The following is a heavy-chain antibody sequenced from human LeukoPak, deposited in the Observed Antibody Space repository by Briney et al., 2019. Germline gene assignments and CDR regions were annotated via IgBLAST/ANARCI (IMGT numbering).Heavy chain of an antibody. V-gene: IGHV3-7*04. Sequence: GGSLRLSCAASGFTLGTYWMTWVRQAPRKGLELAAAIKEDGSETYYVDSVKGRFTISRDNAKNSLYLQMNSLRAEDTAVYYCARESDSSGWFEVDYWGQGTLVTVSS. D-gene: IGHD6-19*01. CDR1: GFTLGTYW. J-gene: IGHJ4*02. CDR3: ARESDSSGWFEVDY. CDR2: IKEDGSET.